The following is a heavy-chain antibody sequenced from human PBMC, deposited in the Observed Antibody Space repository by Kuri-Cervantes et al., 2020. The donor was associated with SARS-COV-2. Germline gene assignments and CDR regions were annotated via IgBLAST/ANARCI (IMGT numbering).Heavy chain of an antibody. CDR3: AGGSVPAAIHFDY. Sequence: LSLTCAASGFTVSSYAMHWVRQAPGKGLEWVSYISSSSSTIYYADSVKGRFTISRDNAKNSLYLQMNSLRAGDTAVYYCAGGSVPAAIHFDYWGQGTLVTVSS. CDR2: ISSSSSTI. CDR1: GFTVSSYA. D-gene: IGHD2-2*02. V-gene: IGHV3-48*01. J-gene: IGHJ4*02.